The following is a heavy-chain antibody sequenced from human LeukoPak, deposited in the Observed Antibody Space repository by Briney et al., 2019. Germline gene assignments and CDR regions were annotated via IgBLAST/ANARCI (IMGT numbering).Heavy chain of an antibody. J-gene: IGHJ6*03. CDR2: IYYSGST. CDR1: GGSISSYY. CDR3: ARGDSSGWYNYYYYYMDV. D-gene: IGHD6-19*01. V-gene: IGHV4-59*12. Sequence: KPSETLSLTCTVSGGSISSYYWSWIRQPPGKGLEWIGYIYYSGSTNYNPSLKSRVTISVDTSKNQFSLKMSSVTAADTAVYYCARGDSSGWYNYYYYYMDVWGKGTTVTVSS.